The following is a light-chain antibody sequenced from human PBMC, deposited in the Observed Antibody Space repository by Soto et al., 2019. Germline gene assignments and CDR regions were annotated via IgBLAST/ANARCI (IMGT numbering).Light chain of an antibody. CDR1: QSINSDY. V-gene: IGKV3-20*01. CDR3: QQYDSSPRA. CDR2: GAS. J-gene: IGKJ1*01. Sequence: EIVLTQSPGTLSLSPGERATLSCRASQSINSDYLAWYQQKPGQSPRPLIYGASTRATGIPDRFSGSGSGTDFTLTISRLEPEDFAVYYGQQYDSSPRAFGQGTKVEIK.